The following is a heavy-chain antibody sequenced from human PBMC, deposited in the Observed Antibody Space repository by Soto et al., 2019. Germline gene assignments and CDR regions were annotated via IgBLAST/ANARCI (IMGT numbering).Heavy chain of an antibody. CDR3: ARVGPTVTTRIGSRQNWFDP. V-gene: IGHV1-2*04. J-gene: IGHJ5*02. Sequence: ASVKVSCKASGYTFTGYYMHWVRQAPGQGLEWMGWINPNSGGTNYAQKFQGWVTMTRDTSISTAYMELSRLRSDDTAVYYCARVGPTVTTRIGSRQNWFDPWGQGTLVTVSS. CDR1: GYTFTGYY. D-gene: IGHD4-4*01. CDR2: INPNSGGT.